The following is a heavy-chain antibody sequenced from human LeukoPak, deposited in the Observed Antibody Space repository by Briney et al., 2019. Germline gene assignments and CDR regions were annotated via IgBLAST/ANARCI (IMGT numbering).Heavy chain of an antibody. V-gene: IGHV4-38-2*02. Sequence: SETLSLTCTVSGYSISSGYYWGWIRQPPGKGLERIGSIYHSGSTYYNPSLKSRVTISVDTSKNQFSLKLSSVTAADTAVYYCARGGSTDTPNRFDYWGQGTLVTVSS. CDR3: ARGGSTDTPNRFDY. CDR2: IYHSGST. D-gene: IGHD1-14*01. CDR1: GYSISSGYY. J-gene: IGHJ4*02.